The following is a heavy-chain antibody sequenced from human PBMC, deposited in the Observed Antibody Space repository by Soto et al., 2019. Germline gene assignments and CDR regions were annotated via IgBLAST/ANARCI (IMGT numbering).Heavy chain of an antibody. Sequence: HPGGSLRLSCAASGFTFSSYAMHWVRQAPGKGLEWVAVISYDGSNKYYADSVKGRFTISRDNSKNTLYLQMNSLRAEDTAVYYCAREIPNYSRCFDYWGQGTLVTVSS. J-gene: IGHJ4*02. CDR2: ISYDGSNK. CDR1: GFTFSSYA. CDR3: AREIPNYSRCFDY. D-gene: IGHD4-4*01. V-gene: IGHV3-30-3*01.